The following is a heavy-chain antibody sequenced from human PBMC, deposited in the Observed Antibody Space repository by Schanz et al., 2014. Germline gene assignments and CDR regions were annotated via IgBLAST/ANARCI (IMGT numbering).Heavy chain of an antibody. CDR1: GFTFSTYS. V-gene: IGHV3-48*04. J-gene: IGHJ6*02. Sequence: EVQLVESGGGLVQPGGSLRLSCAASGFTFSTYSMNWVRQAPGKGLEWVSYINGGGETTYYADSVRGRFTISRDNAKNSLFLQMNSLRAEDTAKYYCARGNYGMDVWGQGTTVTVSS. CDR3: ARGNYGMDV. CDR2: INGGGETT.